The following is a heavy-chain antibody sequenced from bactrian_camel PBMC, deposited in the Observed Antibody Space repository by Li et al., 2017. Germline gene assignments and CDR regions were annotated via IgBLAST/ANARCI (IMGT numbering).Heavy chain of an antibody. V-gene: IGHV3S1*01. Sequence: HVQLVESGGGSVQAGGSLRLSCAASDYPWGNNCMGWFRQAPGKEREGVAAIAIGGGSTYYADSVKARFTISQDNTKNTVDLQMNNLKPEDTATCYCAAGTWGCAATITGTYNYWGQGTQVTVS. CDR2: IAIGGGST. CDR1: DYPWGNNC. CDR3: AAGTWGCAATITGTYNY. D-gene: IGHD6*01. J-gene: IGHJ4*01.